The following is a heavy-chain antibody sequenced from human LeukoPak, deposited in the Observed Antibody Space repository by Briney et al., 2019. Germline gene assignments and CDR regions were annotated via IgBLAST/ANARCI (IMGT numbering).Heavy chain of an antibody. CDR1: GYTFTSYD. CDR2: MNPNSGNT. CDR3: ARDEASSKANAFDI. D-gene: IGHD6-6*01. J-gene: IGHJ3*02. Sequence: ASVKVSCKASGYTFTSYDINWVRQATGQGLEWMGWMNPNSGNTGYAQKFQGRVTMTRNTSISTAYMELSSLRSEDTAVYYCARDEASSKANAFDIWGQGTMVIVSS. V-gene: IGHV1-8*01.